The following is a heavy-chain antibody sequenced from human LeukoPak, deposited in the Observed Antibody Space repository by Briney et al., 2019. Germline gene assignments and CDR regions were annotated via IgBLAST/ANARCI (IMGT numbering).Heavy chain of an antibody. CDR1: GYTFTSYG. D-gene: IGHD4-17*01. J-gene: IGHJ4*02. V-gene: IGHV1-18*04. CDR3: AIDYGHFPVGDY. CDR2: INTYNGNT. Sequence: ASVKVSCKASGYTFTSYGISWVRQAPGQGLEWMGWINTYNGNTKYTQRLQGRVTVTTDTSTSTAYMELRSLRSDDTAVYYCAIDYGHFPVGDYWGQGTLVTVSP.